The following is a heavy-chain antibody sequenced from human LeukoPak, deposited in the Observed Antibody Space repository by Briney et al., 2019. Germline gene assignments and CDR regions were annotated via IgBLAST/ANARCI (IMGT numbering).Heavy chain of an antibody. Sequence: SETLSLTCTVSGGSISSGSYYWSWIRQPAGKGLEWIGYIYYSGTTNYNPSLKSRVTISVDTSKNQFSLKLISVTAADTAVYYCARFRDGHSPRDFQHWGQGTLVTVSS. CDR3: ARFRDGHSPRDFQH. D-gene: IGHD5-24*01. V-gene: IGHV4-61*10. CDR2: IYYSGTT. CDR1: GGSISSGSYY. J-gene: IGHJ1*01.